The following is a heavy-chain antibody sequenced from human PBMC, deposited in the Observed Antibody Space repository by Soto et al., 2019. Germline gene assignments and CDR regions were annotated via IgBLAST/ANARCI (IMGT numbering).Heavy chain of an antibody. CDR1: GFTFSSYS. J-gene: IGHJ5*02. CDR3: ARAVRGVMSWFDP. Sequence: GGSLRLSCAASGFTFSSYSMNWVRQAPGKGLEWVSYISSSSSTTYYADSVKGRFTISRDNAKNSLYLQMNSLRAEDTAVYYCARAVRGVMSWFDPWGQGTLVTVS. V-gene: IGHV3-48*01. D-gene: IGHD3-10*01. CDR2: ISSSSSTT.